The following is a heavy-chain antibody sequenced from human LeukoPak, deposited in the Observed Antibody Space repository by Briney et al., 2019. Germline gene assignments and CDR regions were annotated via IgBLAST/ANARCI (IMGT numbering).Heavy chain of an antibody. Sequence: SETLSLTCTVSGGSISSSSYYWGWIRQPPGKGLEWIGSIYYSGSTHYNPSLKSRVTISVDTSKNQFSLKLSSVTAADTAVYYCATDPYYGDFYFDYWGQGTLVTVSS. D-gene: IGHD4-17*01. CDR3: ATDPYYGDFYFDY. CDR1: GGSISSSSYY. CDR2: IYYSGST. J-gene: IGHJ4*02. V-gene: IGHV4-39*01.